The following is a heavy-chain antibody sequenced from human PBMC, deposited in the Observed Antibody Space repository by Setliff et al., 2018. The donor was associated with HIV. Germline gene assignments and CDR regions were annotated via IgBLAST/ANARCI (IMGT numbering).Heavy chain of an antibody. Sequence: ASVKVSCKASRYTFTSYYMHWVRQAPGQGLEWMGIIDPSGGSTHYAQKFQDRVTLTRDTSTTTVYMELSSLRSEDTAVYYCARHGSYSYGRRVYYYMDVWGKGTTVTVSS. CDR3: ARHGSYSYGRRVYYYMDV. CDR2: IDPSGGST. V-gene: IGHV1-46*01. J-gene: IGHJ6*03. CDR1: RYTFTSYY. D-gene: IGHD5-18*01.